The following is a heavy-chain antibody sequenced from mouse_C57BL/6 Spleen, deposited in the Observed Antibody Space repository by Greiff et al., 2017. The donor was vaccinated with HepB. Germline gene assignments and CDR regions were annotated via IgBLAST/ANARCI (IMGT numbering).Heavy chain of an antibody. V-gene: IGHV1-43*01. CDR2: INPSTGGT. CDR3: ARRRGLLFFDY. D-gene: IGHD2-1*01. CDR1: GYSFTGYY. J-gene: IGHJ2*01. Sequence: VQLQQSGPELVKPGASVKISCKASGYSFTGYYMHWVKQSSEKSLEWIGEINPSTGGTSYNQKFKSKATLTVDKSSSTAYMQLKSLTSEDSAVYYCARRRGLLFFDYWGQGTTLTVSS.